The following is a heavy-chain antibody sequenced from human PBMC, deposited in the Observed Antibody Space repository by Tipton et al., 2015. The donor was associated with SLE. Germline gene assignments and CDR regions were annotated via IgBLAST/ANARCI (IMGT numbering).Heavy chain of an antibody. CDR1: GYSISSGYF. Sequence: TLSLTCTVSGYSISSGYFWGWIRQPPGKGLEWIASIYHRGTTYYNPSLKSRVTISVDTSTNLFSLKLTSVTAADTAVYYCARDLGYNYGRAFDIWGQGTLVTVSS. D-gene: IGHD5-18*01. J-gene: IGHJ4*02. CDR3: ARDLGYNYGRAFDI. CDR2: IYHRGTT. V-gene: IGHV4-38-2*02.